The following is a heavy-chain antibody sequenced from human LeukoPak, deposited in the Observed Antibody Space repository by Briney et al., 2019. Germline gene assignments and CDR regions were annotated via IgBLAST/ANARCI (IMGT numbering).Heavy chain of an antibody. D-gene: IGHD1-1*01. CDR1: GFTFSSYS. CDR3: ARDWGAGTYYYYGMDV. V-gene: IGHV3-48*02. Sequence: QPGGSLRLSCAASGFTFSSYSMNWVRQAPGKGLEWVSYISSSSSTIYYADSVKGRFTISRDNAKNSLYLQMNSLRDEDTAVYYCARDWGAGTYYYYGMDVWGQGTTVTVSS. J-gene: IGHJ6*02. CDR2: ISSSSSTI.